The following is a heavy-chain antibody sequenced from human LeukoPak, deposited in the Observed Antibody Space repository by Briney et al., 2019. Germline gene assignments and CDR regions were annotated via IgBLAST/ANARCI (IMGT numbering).Heavy chain of an antibody. V-gene: IGHV3-23*01. J-gene: IGHJ4*02. CDR3: AKDTLTMIRGGNFFDY. CDR1: GFTFSSYA. Sequence: GGSLRLSCAASGFTFSSYAMSWVRQAPGKGLEWVSAISGSGGSTYYADSVKGRFTISRDNSKNTLYLQMNSLRAEDTAVYYCAKDTLTMIRGGNFFDYWGQGTLVTVSS. D-gene: IGHD3-10*01. CDR2: ISGSGGST.